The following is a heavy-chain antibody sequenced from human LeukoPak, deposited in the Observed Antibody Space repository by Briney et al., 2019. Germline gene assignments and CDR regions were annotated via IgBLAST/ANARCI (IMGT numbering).Heavy chain of an antibody. CDR3: ASSAPRVGAPDY. Sequence: PSETLSLTCAVYGGSFSGYYWSWIRQPPGKGLEWIGVINHSGSTNYNPSLKSRVTISVDTSKNQFSLKLSSVTAADTAVYYCASSAPRVGAPDYWGQGTLVTVSS. V-gene: IGHV4-34*01. D-gene: IGHD1-26*01. CDR1: GGSFSGYY. CDR2: INHSGST. J-gene: IGHJ4*02.